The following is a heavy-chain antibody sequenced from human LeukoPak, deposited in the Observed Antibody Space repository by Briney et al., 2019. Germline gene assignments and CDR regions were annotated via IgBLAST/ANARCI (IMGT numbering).Heavy chain of an antibody. CDR3: ARRDRRDGYNYDC. V-gene: IGHV5-51*01. D-gene: IGHD5-24*01. CDR2: IYPGDADT. CDR1: GYSFTSYW. Sequence: GESLQSSCKGSGYSFTSYWIGWVGQMPGKGLEWMGIIYPGDADTSSSPSFQGQVTISADKSISTAYLQWSSLKASDTAMYYCARRDRRDGYNYDCWGQGTLVTVSS. J-gene: IGHJ4*02.